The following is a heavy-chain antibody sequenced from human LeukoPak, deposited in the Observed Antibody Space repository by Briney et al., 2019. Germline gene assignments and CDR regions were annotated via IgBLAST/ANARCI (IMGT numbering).Heavy chain of an antibody. CDR2: LNSDGSSI. CDR3: ARGVAGTLDY. Sequence: GGFLRLSCAASGFTFSSSWMHWVRQVPGKGLVWVSRLNSDGSSINYADSVKGRFTISRDNAENTLYLQMNSLRVEDTAVYYCARGVAGTLDYWGQGTLVTVSS. J-gene: IGHJ4*02. D-gene: IGHD6-19*01. V-gene: IGHV3-74*01. CDR1: GFTFSSSW.